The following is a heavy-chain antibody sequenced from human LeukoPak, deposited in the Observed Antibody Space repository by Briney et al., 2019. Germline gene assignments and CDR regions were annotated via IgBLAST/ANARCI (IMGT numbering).Heavy chain of an antibody. D-gene: IGHD3-22*01. J-gene: IGHJ3*01. V-gene: IGHV4-39*07. Sequence: SETLSLTCTVSGGSISSSSYYWGWIRQPPGKGLEWIGSIYYSGSTYYNPSLKSRVTISVDTSKNQFSLKLSSVTAADTAVYYRARESRGYYDSSGYAAWGQGTMVTVSS. CDR1: GGSISSSSYY. CDR3: ARESRGYYDSSGYAA. CDR2: IYYSGST.